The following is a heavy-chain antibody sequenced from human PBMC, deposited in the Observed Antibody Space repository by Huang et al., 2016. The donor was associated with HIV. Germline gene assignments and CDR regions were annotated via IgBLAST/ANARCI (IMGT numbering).Heavy chain of an antibody. CDR3: TREYTVAGAFDL. Sequence: QVQLVESGGGVVQPGRSLRLSCAASGFSFANYALHWFRQAPVNRLEWVTFISNDGSSRYYADSVKGRFTISRDNFKNALYLQMNRLRGDDTAVYYCTREYTVAGAFDLWGQGTMVTVSS. CDR2: ISNDGSSR. J-gene: IGHJ3*01. D-gene: IGHD5-12*01. CDR1: GFSFANYA. V-gene: IGHV3-30-3*01.